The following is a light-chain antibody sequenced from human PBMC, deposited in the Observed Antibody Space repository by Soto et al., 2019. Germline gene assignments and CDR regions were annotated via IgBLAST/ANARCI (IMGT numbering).Light chain of an antibody. CDR2: GAS. Sequence: EIVWTQSPGTLCLSPGERATLSCRTSQSVSSNYLAWYQQKPGQAPRLLIYGASSRATGIPDRFSGSGSGTNFTLTISILEPEDFAVYDCQQYGSSVRTFGQGTKVDI. CDR3: QQYGSSVRT. J-gene: IGKJ1*01. CDR1: QSVSSNY. V-gene: IGKV3-20*01.